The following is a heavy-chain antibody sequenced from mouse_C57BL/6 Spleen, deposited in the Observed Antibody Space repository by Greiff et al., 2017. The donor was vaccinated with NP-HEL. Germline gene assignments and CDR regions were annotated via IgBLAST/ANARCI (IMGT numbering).Heavy chain of an antibody. CDR2: ISYDGSN. D-gene: IGHD2-13*01. Sequence: EVQLQQSGPGLVKPSQSLSLTCSVTGYSITSGYYWNWIRQFPGNKLEWMGYISYDGSNNYNPSLKNRISITRDTSKNQFFLTLNSVTTEDTATYYSARGYGDAWGQDTTLTLSS. CDR1: GYSITSGYY. J-gene: IGHJ2*01. CDR3: ARGYGDA. V-gene: IGHV3-6*01.